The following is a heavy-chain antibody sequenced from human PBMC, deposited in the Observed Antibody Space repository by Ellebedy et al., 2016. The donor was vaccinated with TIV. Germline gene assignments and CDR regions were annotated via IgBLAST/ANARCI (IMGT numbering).Heavy chain of an antibody. CDR3: ARGPRYYDILTGYYRTTYYFDY. Sequence: SETLSLXXAVYGGSFSGYYWSWIRQPSGKGLEWIGEINHSGSTNYNPSLKSRVTISVDTSKNQFSLKLSSVTAADTAVYYCARGPRYYDILTGYYRTTYYFDYWGQGTLVTVSS. D-gene: IGHD3-9*01. J-gene: IGHJ4*02. V-gene: IGHV4-34*01. CDR1: GGSFSGYY. CDR2: INHSGST.